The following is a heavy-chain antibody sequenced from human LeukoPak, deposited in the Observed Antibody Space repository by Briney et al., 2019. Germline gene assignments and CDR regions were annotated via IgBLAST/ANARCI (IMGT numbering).Heavy chain of an antibody. Sequence: GGSLRLSCAASGLTFSVHWMNWVRQAPGKGLECVANINQDGSDKYYVDSVKGRFTISRDNTKNSLYLQMNSLRAEDTAVYYCVGGDYWGQGTLVTVSS. CDR2: INQDGSDK. CDR1: GLTFSVHW. J-gene: IGHJ4*02. CDR3: VGGDY. V-gene: IGHV3-7*01.